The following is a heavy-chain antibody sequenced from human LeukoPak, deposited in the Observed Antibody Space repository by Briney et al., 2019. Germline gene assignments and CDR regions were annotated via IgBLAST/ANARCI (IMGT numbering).Heavy chain of an antibody. CDR1: GYTFTSYA. D-gene: IGHD3-22*01. V-gene: IGHV1-3*03. J-gene: IGHJ3*02. Sequence: GESQKISCKASGYTFTSYAMHWVRQAPGQRLEWMGWINAGNGNTKYSQEFQGRVTITRDTSASTAYMELSSLRSEDMAVYYCARGATYYYDSSGYYAGAFDIWGQGTMVTVSS. CDR3: ARGATYYYDSSGYYAGAFDI. CDR2: INAGNGNT.